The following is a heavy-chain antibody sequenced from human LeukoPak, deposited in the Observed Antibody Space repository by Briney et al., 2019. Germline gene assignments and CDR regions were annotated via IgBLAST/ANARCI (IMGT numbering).Heavy chain of an antibody. J-gene: IGHJ5*02. CDR3: ARDRHYYDSSGAYEP. CDR2: IYSGGST. D-gene: IGHD3-22*01. Sequence: PGGSLRLSCAASGFTVSSNYMSWVRQAPGKGLEWVSVIYSGGSTYYADSVKGRFTISRDNSKNTLYLQMNSLRAEDTAVYYCARDRHYYDSSGAYEPSGQGTLVTVSS. V-gene: IGHV3-53*01. CDR1: GFTVSSNY.